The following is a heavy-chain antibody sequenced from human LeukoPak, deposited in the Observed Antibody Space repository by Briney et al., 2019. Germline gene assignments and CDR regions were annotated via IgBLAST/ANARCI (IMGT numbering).Heavy chain of an antibody. CDR2: IKKDGSEK. D-gene: IGHD5-12*01. J-gene: IGHJ4*02. CDR3: AREPPLVAASNADY. V-gene: IGHV3-7*01. Sequence: GGSLRLSCAASGFTFSSYWMSWVRQAPGKVLEWVANIKKDGSEKYYVDSVKGRFTISRDNAQRSVYLQMNSLRAEDTAVYYCAREPPLVAASNADYWGQGTLVTVSS. CDR1: GFTFSSYW.